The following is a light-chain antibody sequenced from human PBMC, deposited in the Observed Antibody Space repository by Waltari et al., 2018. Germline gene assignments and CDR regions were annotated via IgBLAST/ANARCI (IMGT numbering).Light chain of an antibody. V-gene: IGKV3-11*01. J-gene: IGKJ4*01. CDR3: QQRFTWPPFT. CDR1: QTISTY. CDR2: DAS. Sequence: IVVTQSPAALSLSPGERATLSCRASQTISTYLAWYQQKPGQAPRLLIYDASKRAPAIPVRFSGSGYGTDFTLTINSLEPEDFAVCYCQQRFTWPPFTFGGGTKIEIK.